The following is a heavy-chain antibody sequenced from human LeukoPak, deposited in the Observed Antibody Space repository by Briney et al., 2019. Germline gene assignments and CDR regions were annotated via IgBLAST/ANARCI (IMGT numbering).Heavy chain of an antibody. J-gene: IGHJ6*03. D-gene: IGHD6-13*01. CDR2: IYHSGST. CDR3: ARDRKQQLPYYYYYYMDV. Sequence: NPSETLSLTCIVSGGSISSSSYYWGWIRQPPGKGLEWIGSIYHSGSTYYNPSLRSRVTISVDTSKNQFSLNLSSVTAADTAVYYCARDRKQQLPYYYYYYMDVWGKGTTVTISS. CDR1: GGSISSSSYY. V-gene: IGHV4-39*07.